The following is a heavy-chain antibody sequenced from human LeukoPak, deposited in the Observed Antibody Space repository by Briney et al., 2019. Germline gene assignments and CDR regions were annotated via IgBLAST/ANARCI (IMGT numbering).Heavy chain of an antibody. D-gene: IGHD6-13*01. V-gene: IGHV3-30*02. J-gene: IGHJ4*02. CDR3: ARVTHSSSWYASYFDY. CDR1: GFTFSSYG. Sequence: GGSLRLSCAASGFTFSSYGMHWVRQAPGKGLEWVAFIRYDGSNKYYADSVKGRFTISRDNSKNTLYLQMNSLRAEDTAVYYCARVTHSSSWYASYFDYWGQGTLVTVSS. CDR2: IRYDGSNK.